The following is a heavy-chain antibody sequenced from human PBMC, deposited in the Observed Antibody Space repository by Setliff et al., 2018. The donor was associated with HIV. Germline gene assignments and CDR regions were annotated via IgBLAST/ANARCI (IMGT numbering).Heavy chain of an antibody. CDR2: IHTSGTT. V-gene: IGHV4-4*08. CDR3: ARGAYRFDS. D-gene: IGHD2-2*01. J-gene: IGHJ5*01. CDR1: GDSSSNDY. Sequence: SETLSLTCTVSGDSSSNDYWTWVRQPPGKGLEWIGNIHTSGTTKYNPSLNSRVTISVDMSKSQFSLRLSSVTAADTAVYYCARGAYRFDSWGQGNLVTVSS.